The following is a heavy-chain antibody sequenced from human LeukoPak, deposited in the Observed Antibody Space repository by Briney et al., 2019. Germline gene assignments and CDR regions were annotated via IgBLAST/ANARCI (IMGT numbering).Heavy chain of an antibody. CDR2: IKQDGSEK. D-gene: IGHD2-15*01. Sequence: GGSLRLSCAASEFTFSTYWMTWVRQAPGKGLEWVADIKQDGSEKYYVDSVKGRFTISRQNAKKSLFLQMNNLRAEDTAVYYCARHRSGGSQDDAFDIWGQGTLVTVSS. CDR1: EFTFSTYW. J-gene: IGHJ3*02. CDR3: ARHRSGGSQDDAFDI. V-gene: IGHV3-7*01.